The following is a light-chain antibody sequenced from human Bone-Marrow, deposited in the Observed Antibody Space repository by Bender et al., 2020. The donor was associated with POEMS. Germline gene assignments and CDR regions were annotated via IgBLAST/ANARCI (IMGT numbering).Light chain of an antibody. Sequence: QSVLTQPPSASGTPGQSVTISCSGTSSNFGNNAANWYQHVPGTGPKLLIYSNNQRPSGVPDRFSASTSGTSASLAISGLHSDDEADYFCSSWADSLNGWVFGAGTKLTVL. J-gene: IGLJ3*02. CDR3: SSWADSLNGWV. V-gene: IGLV1-44*01. CDR1: SSNFGNNA. CDR2: SNN.